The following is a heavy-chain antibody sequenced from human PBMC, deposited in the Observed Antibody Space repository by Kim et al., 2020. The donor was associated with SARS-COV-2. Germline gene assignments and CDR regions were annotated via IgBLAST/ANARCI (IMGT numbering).Heavy chain of an antibody. CDR2: IIPIFGTA. CDR1: GGTFSSYA. J-gene: IGHJ6*02. V-gene: IGHV1-69*13. Sequence: SVKVSCKASGGTFSSYAISWVRQAPGQGLEWMGGIIPIFGTANYAQKFQGRVTITADESTSTAYMELSSLRSEDTAVYYCATMVRGVIYYYYGMDVWGQGTTVTVSS. CDR3: ATMVRGVIYYYYGMDV. D-gene: IGHD3-10*01.